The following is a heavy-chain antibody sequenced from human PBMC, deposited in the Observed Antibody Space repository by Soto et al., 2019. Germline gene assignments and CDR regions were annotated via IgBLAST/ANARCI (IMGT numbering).Heavy chain of an antibody. D-gene: IGHD3-10*02. CDR3: SRGVRSGFNV. Sequence: EVQLVESGGGLVKPGGSLRLSCVASGFTFSGYSINWVRQAPGKGLEWVSYISGPSIYIYYADSVKGRFTISRDNATSAVYLQMNRLRAENTAVYYCSRGVRSGFNVWGKGTTVSVSS. V-gene: IGHV3-21*01. CDR2: ISGPSIYI. CDR1: GFTFSGYS. J-gene: IGHJ6*03.